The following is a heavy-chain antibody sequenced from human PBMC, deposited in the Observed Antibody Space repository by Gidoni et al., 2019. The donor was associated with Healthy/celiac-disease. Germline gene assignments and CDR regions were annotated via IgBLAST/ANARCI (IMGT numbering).Heavy chain of an antibody. CDR3: TTAHDSSGYYYHDAFDI. CDR2: IKSKTDGGTT. CDR1: GFTFSNAW. V-gene: IGHV3-15*01. J-gene: IGHJ3*02. Sequence: EVQLVESGGGLVKPGGSLRLSCAASGFTFSNAWMSWVRQAPGKGLEWVGRIKSKTDGGTTDYAAPVKGRFTISRDDSKNTLYLQMNSLKTEDTAVYYCTTAHDSSGYYYHDAFDIWGQGTMVTVSS. D-gene: IGHD3-22*01.